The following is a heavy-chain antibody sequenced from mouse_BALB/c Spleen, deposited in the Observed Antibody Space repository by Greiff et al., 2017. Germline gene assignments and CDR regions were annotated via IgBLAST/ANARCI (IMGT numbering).Heavy chain of an antibody. CDR3: ARKGIYYGYGDY. D-gene: IGHD2-2*01. Sequence: EVQLQQSGAELVKPGASVKLSCTASGFNIKDTYMHWVKQRPEQGLEWIGRIDPANGNTKYDPKFQGKATITADTSSNTAYLQLSSLTSEDTAVYYCARKGIYYGYGDYWGQGTTLTVSS. J-gene: IGHJ2*01. V-gene: IGHV14-3*02. CDR1: GFNIKDTY. CDR2: IDPANGNT.